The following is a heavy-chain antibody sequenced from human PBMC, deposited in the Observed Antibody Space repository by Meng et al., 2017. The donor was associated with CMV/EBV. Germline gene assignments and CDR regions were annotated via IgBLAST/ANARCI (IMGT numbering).Heavy chain of an antibody. CDR2: IYYSGGT. J-gene: IGHJ4*02. V-gene: IGHV4-59*01. D-gene: IGHD6-6*01. CDR1: GGSISSYY. CDR3: ARAVGEYSSSSWHYFDY. Sequence: SETLSLTCTVSGGSISSYYWSWIRQPPGKGLEWIGYIYYSGGTNYNPSLKSRVTISVDTSKNQFSLKLSSVTAADTAVYYCARAVGEYSSSSWHYFDYWGQGTLVTVSS.